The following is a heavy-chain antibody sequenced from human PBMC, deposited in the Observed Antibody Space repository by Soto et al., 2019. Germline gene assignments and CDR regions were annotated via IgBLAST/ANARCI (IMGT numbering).Heavy chain of an antibody. Sequence: GGSLRLSCAASGFGFSSYWMHWVRQGPGKGLVWVANISSDGSRTNYVDSVKGRFTISRDNAKNTLYLQMNSLRAEDTAVYYCAAQDGFDIWGQGTMVTVSS. CDR1: GFGFSSYW. CDR3: AAQDGFDI. J-gene: IGHJ3*02. CDR2: ISSDGSRT. V-gene: IGHV3-74*01.